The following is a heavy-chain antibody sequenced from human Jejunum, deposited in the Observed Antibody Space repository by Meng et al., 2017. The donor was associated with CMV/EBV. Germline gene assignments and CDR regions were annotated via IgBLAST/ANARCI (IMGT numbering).Heavy chain of an antibody. V-gene: IGHV3-23*01. CDR2: ISSIGDAT. CDR3: AKPIDYCTSATCHRAFDS. CDR1: FSSYA. J-gene: IGHJ4*02. Sequence: FSSYAMSWVRQAPGRGLEWVSGISSIGDATYYADSVKGRFTISRGNSEHTLYLQMNGLTAEDTAVYYCAKPIDYCTSATCHRAFDSWGQGTLVTVSS. D-gene: IGHD2-2*01.